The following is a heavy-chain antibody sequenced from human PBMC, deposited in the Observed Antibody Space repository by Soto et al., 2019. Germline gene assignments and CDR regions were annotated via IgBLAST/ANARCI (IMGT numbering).Heavy chain of an antibody. Sequence: LRLSCAASGFTFSRYEMNWVRQAPGKGLEWVSYISISGGSMNYADSVKGRFTISRDNAKNSLYLQMNSLRAEDTAVYYCAEDLTGATGGWGQGTLVTVSS. V-gene: IGHV3-48*03. CDR2: ISISGGSM. CDR3: AEDLTGATGG. CDR1: GFTFSRYE. J-gene: IGHJ4*02. D-gene: IGHD1-7*01.